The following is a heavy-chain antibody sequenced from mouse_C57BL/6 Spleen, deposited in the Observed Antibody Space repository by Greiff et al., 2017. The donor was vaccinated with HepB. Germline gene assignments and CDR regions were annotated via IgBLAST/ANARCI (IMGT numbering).Heavy chain of an antibody. V-gene: IGHV5-17*01. Sequence: EVKVVESGGGLVKPGGSLKLSCAASGFTFSDYGMHWVRQAPEKGLEWVAYISSGSSTIYYADTVKGRFTISRDNAKNTLFLQMTSLRSEDTAMYYCARGQDWDGDFDYWGQGTTLTVSS. CDR1: GFTFSDYG. CDR3: ARGQDWDGDFDY. D-gene: IGHD4-1*01. J-gene: IGHJ2*01. CDR2: ISSGSSTI.